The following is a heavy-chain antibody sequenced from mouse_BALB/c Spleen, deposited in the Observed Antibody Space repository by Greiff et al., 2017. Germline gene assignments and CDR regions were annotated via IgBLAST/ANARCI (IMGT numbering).Heavy chain of an antibody. CDR2: IDPFNGGT. D-gene: IGHD1-3*01. CDR1: GYSFTSYY. CDR3: ARSGGPEWGAWFAY. Sequence: EVQLQQSGPELMKPGASVKISCKASGYSFTSYYMHWVKQSHGKSLEWIGYIDPFNGGTSYNQKFKGKATLTVDKSSSTAYMHLSSLTSEDSAVYYCARSGGPEWGAWFAYWGQGTLVTVSA. V-gene: IGHV1S135*01. J-gene: IGHJ3*01.